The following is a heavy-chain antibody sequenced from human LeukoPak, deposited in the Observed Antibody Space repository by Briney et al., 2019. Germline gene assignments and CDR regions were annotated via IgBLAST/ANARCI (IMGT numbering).Heavy chain of an antibody. V-gene: IGHV3-53*01. D-gene: IGHD1-26*01. CDR3: PRGVETLAATSLAY. J-gene: IGHJ4*02. Sequence: GGSLRLSCAGSVLTVINNDMPSVRQAPGKGLEWVSVLYSDGNTKYADSVQGRFTISRDNSKNNLYLEMNSLSPDDTAVYYCPRGVETLAATSLAYGGQGTLVTVSS. CDR2: LYSDGNT. CDR1: VLTVINND.